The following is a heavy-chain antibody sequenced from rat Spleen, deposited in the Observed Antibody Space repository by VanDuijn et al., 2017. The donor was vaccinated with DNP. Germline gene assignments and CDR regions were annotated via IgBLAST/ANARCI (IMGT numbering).Heavy chain of an antibody. Sequence: EVQLVESGENLVRPGGSLKLSCVVSGFTFGNYDMAWVRQAPTKGLEWVALISPDGDRTYYRDSVKGRFTVSRNNAENALHLQMDSLRSEDTATYYCTRPRGSYGGYRVVAWGQGTLVTVSS. D-gene: IGHD1-11*01. V-gene: IGHV5S23*01. CDR2: ISPDGDRT. CDR3: TRPRGSYGGYRVVA. CDR1: GFTFGNYD. J-gene: IGHJ3*01.